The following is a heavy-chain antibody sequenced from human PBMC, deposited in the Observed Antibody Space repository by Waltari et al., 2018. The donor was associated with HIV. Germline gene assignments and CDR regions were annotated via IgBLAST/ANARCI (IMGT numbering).Heavy chain of an antibody. J-gene: IGHJ4*02. CDR1: GYSFTSYA. V-gene: IGHV1-3*01. Sequence: QVQLVQSGSEVRKPGTSMNISCRASGYSFTSYAMHWLRQAPGQRPEGLGLSNGGTGYTTFSQTFQWRLKVSGATSAATVYLELTNMRPGDTARYFCARGAMAKRASRPSSLWAFWGQGTPVTVSS. CDR2: SNGGTGYT. CDR3: ARGAMAKRASRPSSLWAF. D-gene: IGHD1-26*01.